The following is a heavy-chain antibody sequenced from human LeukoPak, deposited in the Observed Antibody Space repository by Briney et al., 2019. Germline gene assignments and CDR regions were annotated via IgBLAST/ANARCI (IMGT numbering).Heavy chain of an antibody. D-gene: IGHD6-19*01. CDR3: ATSWSSGPSYFDY. J-gene: IGHJ4*02. CDR2: IRSDGSTT. Sequence: GGSLRLSCAASGFTFRSYWMHWVRQAPGKGLVWVAHIRSDGSTTSYADSVKGRFSISRDNAKSTLDLQMNSLRAEDTAVYYCATSWSSGPSYFDYWGQGTLVTVSS. V-gene: IGHV3-74*01. CDR1: GFTFRSYW.